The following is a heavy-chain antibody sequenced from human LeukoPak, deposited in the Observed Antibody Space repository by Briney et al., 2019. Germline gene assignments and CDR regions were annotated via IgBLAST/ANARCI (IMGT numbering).Heavy chain of an antibody. CDR2: INSDGSST. CDR3: AKGDSSGWYYAFDI. D-gene: IGHD6-19*01. V-gene: IGHV3-74*01. CDR1: GFTFSDYW. Sequence: GGSLRLSCAASGFTFSDYWMHWVRQAPGKGLVWVSRINSDGSSTSYADSVKGRFTISRDNAKNTLYLQMNSLRAEDTAVYYCAKGDSSGWYYAFDIWGQGTMVTVSS. J-gene: IGHJ3*02.